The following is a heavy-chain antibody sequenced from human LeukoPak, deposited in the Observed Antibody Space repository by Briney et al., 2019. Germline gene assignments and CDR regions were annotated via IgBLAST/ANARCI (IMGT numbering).Heavy chain of an antibody. CDR1: GYTFTGYD. Sequence: ASVKVSCKASGYTFTGYDIYWVRQAPGQGLEWMGWINPNSGGTDYTQKFQGRVTMTRDTSISTAYMELSRLRSDDTAVYYCARDYSRYFDFWGQGTLVTVCS. CDR2: INPNSGGT. J-gene: IGHJ4*02. V-gene: IGHV1-2*02. CDR3: ARDYSRYFDF. D-gene: IGHD4-11*01.